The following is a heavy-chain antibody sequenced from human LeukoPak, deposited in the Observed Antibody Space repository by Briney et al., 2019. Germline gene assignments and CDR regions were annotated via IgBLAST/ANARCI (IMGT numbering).Heavy chain of an antibody. J-gene: IGHJ4*02. CDR1: GGSISSYY. D-gene: IGHD6-19*01. CDR3: AGPGYSSGWTPDY. Sequence: SETLSLTCTVSGGSISSYYWSWIRQPPGKGLEWIGYIYYSGSTNYNPSLKSRVTISVDTSKNQFSLKLNSVTAADTAVYYCAGPGYSSGWTPDYWGQGTLVTVSS. V-gene: IGHV4-59*08. CDR2: IYYSGST.